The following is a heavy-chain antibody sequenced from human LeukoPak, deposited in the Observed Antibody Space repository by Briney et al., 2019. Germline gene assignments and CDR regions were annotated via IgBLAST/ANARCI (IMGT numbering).Heavy chain of an antibody. J-gene: IGHJ6*03. D-gene: IGHD5-18*01. V-gene: IGHV3-21*01. CDR2: ISSSSSYI. CDR3: ARDQWLQSDYCMDV. Sequence: GGSLRLSCAASGFTFSSYSMNWVRQAPGKGLEWVSFISSSSSYIYYADSMKGRFTISRDNAKNSLYLQMNSLRAEDTAVYYCARDQWLQSDYCMDVWGKGTTVTVSS. CDR1: GFTFSSYS.